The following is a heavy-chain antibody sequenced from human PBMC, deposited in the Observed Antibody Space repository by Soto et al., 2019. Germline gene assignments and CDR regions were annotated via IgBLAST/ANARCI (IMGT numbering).Heavy chain of an antibody. J-gene: IGHJ1*01. D-gene: IGHD3-22*01. CDR3: VRVSYYYHSSDSTGYFQH. CDR2: IIPIFGTA. CDR1: GGTFSSYA. V-gene: IGHV1-69*06. Sequence: QVQLVQSGAEVKKPGSSVKVSCKASGGTFSSYAISWVRQAPGQGLEWMGGIIPIFGTANYAQKFQGRVTITADKSTSTAYMELSSLRSEDTAVYYCVRVSYYYHSSDSTGYFQHRGQGSLVTVSS.